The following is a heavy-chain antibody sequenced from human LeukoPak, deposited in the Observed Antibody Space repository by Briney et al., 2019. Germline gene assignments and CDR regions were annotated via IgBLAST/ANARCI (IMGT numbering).Heavy chain of an antibody. D-gene: IGHD6-19*01. J-gene: IGHJ4*02. CDR2: INHSGST. Sequence: HPSETLSLTCAVYGGSFSGYYWGWIRQPPGKGLEWIGEINHSGSTNYNPSLKSRVTISVDTSKNQFSLKLSSVTAADTAVYYCARHGSGWYFDYWGQGTLVTVSS. CDR3: ARHGSGWYFDY. CDR1: GGSFSGYY. V-gene: IGHV4-34*01.